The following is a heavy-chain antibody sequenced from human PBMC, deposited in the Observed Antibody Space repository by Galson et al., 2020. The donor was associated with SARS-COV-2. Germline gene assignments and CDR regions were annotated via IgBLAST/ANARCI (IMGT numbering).Heavy chain of an antibody. CDR1: GYTFTDYH. Sequence: ASVKVSCKASGYTFTDYHMHWVRQAPGQGLEWMGCINPNSGGTNYGKRFRGRVTLTRDTSISTVYVEVNRLRSDDTAVYYCARTGGATTKTYYYYDGMDVWGQGTTVTVSS. D-gene: IGHD4-17*01. CDR3: ARTGGATTKTYYYYDGMDV. CDR2: INPNSGGT. V-gene: IGHV1-2*02. J-gene: IGHJ6*02.